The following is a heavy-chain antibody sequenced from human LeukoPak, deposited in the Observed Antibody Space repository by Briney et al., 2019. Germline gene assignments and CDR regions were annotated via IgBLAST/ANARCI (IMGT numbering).Heavy chain of an antibody. Sequence: PSETLSLTCTVSGGSISSYYWSWIRQPPGKGLEWIGYIYYSGSTNYNPSLKSRVTISVDTSKNQFSLKLSSVTAADTAVYYCARDRRCYYDSSDPQAFDIWGQGTMVTVSS. CDR2: IYYSGST. J-gene: IGHJ3*02. D-gene: IGHD3-22*01. CDR3: ARDRRCYYDSSDPQAFDI. CDR1: GGSISSYY. V-gene: IGHV4-59*01.